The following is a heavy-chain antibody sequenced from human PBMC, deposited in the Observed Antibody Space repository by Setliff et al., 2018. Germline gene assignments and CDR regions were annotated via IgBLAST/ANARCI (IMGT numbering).Heavy chain of an antibody. J-gene: IGHJ6*02. CDR2: FDPEDGET. V-gene: IGHV1-24*01. CDR1: GYTLTELS. Sequence: ASVKVSCKVSGYTLTELSMHWVRQAPGKGLEWMGGFDPEDGETIYAQKFQGRVTMTEDTSTDTAYMELSSLRSEDTAVYYCARANYYDSSGHSVYGMDVWGQGTMVTVSS. D-gene: IGHD3-22*01. CDR3: ARANYYDSSGHSVYGMDV.